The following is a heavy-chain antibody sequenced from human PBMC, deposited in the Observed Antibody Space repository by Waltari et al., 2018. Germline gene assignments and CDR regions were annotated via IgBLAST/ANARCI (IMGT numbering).Heavy chain of an antibody. CDR1: GFTFSSCA. J-gene: IGHJ4*02. CDR3: AKDFRRGFGFDS. D-gene: IGHD5-12*01. Sequence: EVQLVESGGGLVQPGGSLRLSCVASGFTFSSCAMSWVRQAPGKGLEWVSVVSDSGGRTYYADSVKGRFTISRDNSKNTLFLRMSSLRAEDTAVYYCAKDFRRGFGFDSWGQGTLVTVSS. V-gene: IGHV3-23*04. CDR2: VSDSGGRT.